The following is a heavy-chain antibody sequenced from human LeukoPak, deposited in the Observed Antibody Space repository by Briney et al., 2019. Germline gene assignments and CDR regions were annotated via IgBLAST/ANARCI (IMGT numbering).Heavy chain of an antibody. Sequence: PGESLRLSCAASGFTFSSYWMHWVRQAPGKGLAWVSRINSDGSSTSYADSVKGRFTISRDNAKNTLYLQMNSLRAEDTAVYYCARAMGFWSGYYYFDYWGQGTLVTVSS. V-gene: IGHV3-74*01. CDR3: ARAMGFWSGYYYFDY. J-gene: IGHJ4*02. CDR2: INSDGSST. D-gene: IGHD3-3*01. CDR1: GFTFSSYW.